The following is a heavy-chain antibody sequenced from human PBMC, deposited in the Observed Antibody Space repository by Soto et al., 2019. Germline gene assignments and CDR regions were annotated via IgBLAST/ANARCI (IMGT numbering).Heavy chain of an antibody. D-gene: IGHD1-1*01. CDR1: GGSISGSSYY. Sequence: SETLSLTCTVSGGSISGSSYYWGWIRQPPGKGLEWIGSIYYSGSTYYNPFLKSRVTISVDTSKNQFSLKLTSVTAADTAVYYCARDQLEGNWFDPWGQGTLVTVSS. CDR3: ARDQLEGNWFDP. J-gene: IGHJ5*02. V-gene: IGHV4-39*02. CDR2: IYYSGST.